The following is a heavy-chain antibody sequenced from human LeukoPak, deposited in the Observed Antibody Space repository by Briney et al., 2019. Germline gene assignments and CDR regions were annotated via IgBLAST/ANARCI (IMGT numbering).Heavy chain of an antibody. CDR3: AREEGYYDFWSGYSTRGTNWFDP. D-gene: IGHD3-3*01. V-gene: IGHV1-2*02. Sequence: GASVKASCKASGYTFTGYYMHWVRQAPGQGLEWMGWINPNSGGTNYAQKFQGRVTMTRDTPISTAYMELSRLRSDDTAVYYCAREEGYYDFWSGYSTRGTNWFDPWGQGTLVTVSS. CDR1: GYTFTGYY. J-gene: IGHJ5*02. CDR2: INPNSGGT.